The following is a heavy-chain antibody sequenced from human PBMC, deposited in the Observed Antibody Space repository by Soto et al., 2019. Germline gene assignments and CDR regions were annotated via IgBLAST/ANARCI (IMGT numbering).Heavy chain of an antibody. J-gene: IGHJ6*02. D-gene: IGHD3-10*01. Sequence: GGSLRLSCAASGFTFSSYAMHWVRQAPGKGLEWVAVISYDGSNKYYANSVKGRFTISRDNSKNTLYLQMNSLRAEDTAVYYCARDLITMVRGYGMDVWGQGTTVTVSS. CDR2: ISYDGSNK. CDR1: GFTFSSYA. CDR3: ARDLITMVRGYGMDV. V-gene: IGHV3-30-3*01.